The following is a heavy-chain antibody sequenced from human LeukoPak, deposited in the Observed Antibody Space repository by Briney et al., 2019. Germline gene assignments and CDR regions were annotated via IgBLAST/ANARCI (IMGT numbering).Heavy chain of an antibody. Sequence: VASVKVSCKASGGTFSSYAISWVRQAPGQGLEWMGGIIPIFGTANYAQKFQGRVTITADESTSTAYMELSSLRSEDTAVYYCARVAVVPAATYYYYYYMDVWGKGTTVTVSS. J-gene: IGHJ6*03. D-gene: IGHD2-2*01. CDR1: GGTFSSYA. V-gene: IGHV1-69*13. CDR3: ARVAVVPAATYYYYYYMDV. CDR2: IIPIFGTA.